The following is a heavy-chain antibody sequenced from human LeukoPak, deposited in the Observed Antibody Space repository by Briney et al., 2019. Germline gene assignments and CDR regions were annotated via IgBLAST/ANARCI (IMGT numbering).Heavy chain of an antibody. D-gene: IGHD2-21*02. CDR2: ISGSGGST. CDR1: GFTFSSYA. CDR3: AKDIVVVTSTQGPFDY. J-gene: IGHJ4*02. V-gene: IGHV3-23*01. Sequence: PGGSLRLSCLASGFTFSSYAMSWVRQAPGKGLEWVSAISGSGGSTYYADSVKGRFTISRDNSKNTLYLQMNSLRAEDTAVYYCAKDIVVVTSTQGPFDYWGQGTLVTVSS.